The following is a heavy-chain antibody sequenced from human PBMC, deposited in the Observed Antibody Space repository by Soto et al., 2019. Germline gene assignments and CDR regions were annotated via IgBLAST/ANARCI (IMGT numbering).Heavy chain of an antibody. CDR3: ARRSAVTTFYFYGMDV. CDR1: GDSFNSNW. D-gene: IGHD4-17*01. J-gene: IGHJ6*02. CDR2: IYPIDSDT. Sequence: PGESLKISCKVSGDSFNSNWIAWVRQRPGRGLEWMGIIYPIDSDTRYSPSFQGQVTISVDRSINSAFLQWRRLGASDTATYYCARRSAVTTFYFYGMDVWGQGTTVTVSS. V-gene: IGHV5-51*01.